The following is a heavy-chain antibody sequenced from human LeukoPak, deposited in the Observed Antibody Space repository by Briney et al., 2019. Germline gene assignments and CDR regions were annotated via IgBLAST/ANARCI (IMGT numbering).Heavy chain of an antibody. J-gene: IGHJ4*02. CDR1: GGSFSVYY. Sequence: PSETLSLTCAVYGGSFSVYYWSWIRQPPRKGLEWSGEINHSGSTNYNPSLKSGVTISVDTSKNKFSLKLSSVTAADTAVYYCATDYGDYYFDYWGQGTLVTVSS. CDR3: ATDYGDYYFDY. D-gene: IGHD4-17*01. V-gene: IGHV4-34*01. CDR2: INHSGST.